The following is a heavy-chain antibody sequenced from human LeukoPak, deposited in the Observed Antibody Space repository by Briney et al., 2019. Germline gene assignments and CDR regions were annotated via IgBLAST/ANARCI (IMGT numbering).Heavy chain of an antibody. V-gene: IGHV4-59*12. J-gene: IGHJ6*03. Sequence: SETLSLTCTVSGGSISSYYWSWIRQPLGKGLEWIGYIYYSGSTNYNPSLKSRVTISVDTSKNQFSLKLSSVTAADTAVYYCARDTAPRGYYYYYMDVWGKGTTVTVSS. CDR3: ARDTAPRGYYYYYMDV. CDR1: GGSISSYY. CDR2: IYYSGST. D-gene: IGHD3-10*01.